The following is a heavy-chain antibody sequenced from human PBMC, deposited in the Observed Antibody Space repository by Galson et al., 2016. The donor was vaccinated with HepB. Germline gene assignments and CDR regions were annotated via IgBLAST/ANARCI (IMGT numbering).Heavy chain of an antibody. J-gene: IGHJ3*02. Sequence: TLSLTCTVSGGSIISGGYFWSWIRQHPGTSLEWIGYIYNSGTTHYNPSLKSRVRMSVDTSKNQFSLKLSSVTAADTAVYYCAIDPSSMTTDAFDIWGQGPMVTVS. V-gene: IGHV4-31*03. CDR2: IYNSGTT. CDR3: AIDPSSMTTDAFDI. CDR1: GGSIISGGYF. D-gene: IGHD2/OR15-2a*01.